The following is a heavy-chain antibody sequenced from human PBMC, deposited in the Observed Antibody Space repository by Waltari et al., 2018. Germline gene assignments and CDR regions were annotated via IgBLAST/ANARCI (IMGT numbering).Heavy chain of an antibody. CDR1: GLTFTKFG. V-gene: IGHV3-30*06. D-gene: IGHD4-17*01. Sequence: VESGGGVAQPGGSLRLACLASGLTFTKFGMHWVRQTPGKGCGWVAVNSFDGNKINDEKSVKGRFTISIDNPENILYLQMNNLRPEDTAISYCAKDGDYRLPGYDAFDVWGQGTVVAVSS. CDR3: AKDGDYRLPGYDAFDV. J-gene: IGHJ3*01. CDR2: NSFDGNKI.